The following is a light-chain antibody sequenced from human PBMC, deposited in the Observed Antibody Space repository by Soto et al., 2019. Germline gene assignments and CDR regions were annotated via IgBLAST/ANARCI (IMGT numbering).Light chain of an antibody. Sequence: EIVMTQSPATLSVSPGQRVTLSCRASQSISSYLAWYQQRPGQPSRLLIYDASNRATGIPARFSGSGSGTDFTLTISTLEPEDSAVYYCQQYNNWPRTFGQGTKVDIK. CDR1: QSISSY. CDR2: DAS. CDR3: QQYNNWPRT. J-gene: IGKJ1*01. V-gene: IGKV3D-15*01.